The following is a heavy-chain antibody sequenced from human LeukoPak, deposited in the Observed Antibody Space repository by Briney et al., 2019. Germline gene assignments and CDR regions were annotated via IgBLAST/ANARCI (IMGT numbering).Heavy chain of an antibody. D-gene: IGHD3-22*01. J-gene: IGHJ4*02. Sequence: ASVKVSCEASGYTFTSYYMHWVRQAPGQGLEWMGIINPSGGSTSYAQKFKGRVTMTRDTSTSTVYMELSSLRSEDTAVYYCARDPFYDSSGYYPDYWGQGTLVTVSS. CDR1: GYTFTSYY. CDR3: ARDPFYDSSGYYPDY. V-gene: IGHV1-46*01. CDR2: INPSGGST.